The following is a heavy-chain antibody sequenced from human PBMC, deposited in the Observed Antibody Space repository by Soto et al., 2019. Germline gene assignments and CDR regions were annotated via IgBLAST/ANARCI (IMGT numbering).Heavy chain of an antibody. D-gene: IGHD3-9*01. Sequence: ASVKVSCKASGYTFTSYYMHWVRQAPGQGLEWMGIINPSGGSTSYAQKFQGRVTMTRDTSTSTVYMELSSLRSEDTAVYYCARVGSDILTGYYAYFDYWGQGTLVTVSS. J-gene: IGHJ4*02. CDR2: INPSGGST. CDR3: ARVGSDILTGYYAYFDY. V-gene: IGHV1-46*03. CDR1: GYTFTSYY.